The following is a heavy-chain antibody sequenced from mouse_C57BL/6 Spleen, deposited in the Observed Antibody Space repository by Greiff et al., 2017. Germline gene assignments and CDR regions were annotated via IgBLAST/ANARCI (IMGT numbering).Heavy chain of an antibody. V-gene: IGHV1-19*01. D-gene: IGHD1-1*01. CDR1: GYTFTDYY. CDR2: INPYNGGT. J-gene: IGHJ1*03. CDR3: ARGGYGSRDGYFDV. Sequence: EVQLQQSGPVLVKPGASVKMSCKASGYTFTDYYMNWVKQSHGKSLEWIGVINPYNGGTSYNQKFKGKATLTVDKSSSTAYMELNSLTSEDSAVYYCARGGYGSRDGYFDVWGTGTTVTVSS.